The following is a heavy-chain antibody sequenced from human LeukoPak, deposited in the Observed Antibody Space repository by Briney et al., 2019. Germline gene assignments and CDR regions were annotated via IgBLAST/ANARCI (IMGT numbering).Heavy chain of an antibody. V-gene: IGHV4-34*01. CDR2: INHSGTT. J-gene: IGHJ3*02. Sequence: NPSETLSLTCGVYGGSFSGYYWNWIRQSPGKGLEWIGEINHSGTTNYIPYLKSRVTISVDTTKKQFSLKLSSVSAADTALYYCARFPCSGDSCYSGIRAFDIWGQGTMVTVSS. D-gene: IGHD2-15*01. CDR3: ARFPCSGDSCYSGIRAFDI. CDR1: GGSFSGYY.